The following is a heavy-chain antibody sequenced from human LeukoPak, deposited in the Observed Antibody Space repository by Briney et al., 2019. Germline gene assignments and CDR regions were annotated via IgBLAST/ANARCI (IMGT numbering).Heavy chain of an antibody. V-gene: IGHV3-53*01. J-gene: IGHJ4*02. Sequence: GGSLRLSFAASGFTVTSNYMSWVRQAPGKGLEWVSVIYIGGSTYYADSVKGRFTISRDNSKNTLYLQMKSLRAEDTAVYYCAREELEIDYWGQGTLVTVSS. CDR1: GFTVTSNY. D-gene: IGHD1-1*01. CDR3: AREELEIDY. CDR2: IYIGGST.